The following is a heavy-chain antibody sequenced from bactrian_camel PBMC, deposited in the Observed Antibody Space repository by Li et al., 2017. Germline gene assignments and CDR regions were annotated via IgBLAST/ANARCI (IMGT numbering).Heavy chain of an antibody. Sequence: QLVESGGGLVQAGTSLRLSCTYSGFSFDDSDLGWYRQTPEKECELVSSIGTDERTYYADSVKGRFSISQDHAKNTVYLQMNSLEPEDTAMYSCAAVWCDCYSGSWCRGQPDFGYWGQGTQVTVS. CDR3: AAVWCDCYSGSWCRGQPDFGY. J-gene: IGHJ6*01. D-gene: IGHD3*01. V-gene: IGHV3S63*01. CDR1: GFSFDDSD. CDR2: IGTDERT.